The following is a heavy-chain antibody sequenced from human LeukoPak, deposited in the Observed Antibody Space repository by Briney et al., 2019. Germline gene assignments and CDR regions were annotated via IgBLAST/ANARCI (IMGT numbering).Heavy chain of an antibody. CDR2: INSDGSST. J-gene: IGHJ4*02. D-gene: IGHD3-10*01. CDR3: AKGIGHYYGSGSYYSEIGY. V-gene: IGHV3-74*01. CDR1: GFTFSSYW. Sequence: GGSLRLSCAASGFTFSSYWMHWVRQAPGKGLVWVSRINSDGSSTSYADSVKGRLTISRDNAKNTLYLQMNSLRVEDTAVYYCAKGIGHYYGSGSYYSEIGYWGQGTLVTVSS.